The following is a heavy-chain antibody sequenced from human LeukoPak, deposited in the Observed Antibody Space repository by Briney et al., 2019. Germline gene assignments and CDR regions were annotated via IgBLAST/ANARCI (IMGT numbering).Heavy chain of an antibody. D-gene: IGHD2-15*01. J-gene: IGHJ4*02. CDR2: TSAGGEDK. V-gene: IGHV3-23*01. CDR3: AKDVGFCSGDSCSFFDY. CDR1: GFVFSNFG. Sequence: PGRSLRLSCAASGFVFSNFGMTWVRQAPGKGLEWVSTTSAGGEDKHYADSVKGRFTISRDNSKNTLYLQMNTLRAEDTALYYCAKDVGFCSGDSCSFFDYWGQGDLVTVSS.